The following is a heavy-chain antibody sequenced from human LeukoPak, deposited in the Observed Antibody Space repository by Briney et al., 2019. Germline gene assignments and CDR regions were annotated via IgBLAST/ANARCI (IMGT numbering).Heavy chain of an antibody. J-gene: IGHJ5*02. Sequence: SETLSLTCTVSGGSISSYYWSWIRQPPGRGLEWIGYIYYSGSTNYNPSLKSRVTISVDTSKNQFSLKLSSVTAADTAVYYCARDAVPAAMMDWFDPWGQGTLVTVSS. CDR2: IYYSGST. V-gene: IGHV4-59*01. D-gene: IGHD2-2*01. CDR3: ARDAVPAAMMDWFDP. CDR1: GGSISSYY.